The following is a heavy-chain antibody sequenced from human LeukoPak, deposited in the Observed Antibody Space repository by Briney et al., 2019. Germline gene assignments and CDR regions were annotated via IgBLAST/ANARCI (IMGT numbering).Heavy chain of an antibody. J-gene: IGHJ5*02. CDR3: AKSGSAGSQLLSNNWFDP. Sequence: PGGSLRLSCAASGFTFSSYAMSWFRQAPGKGLEWVSAISGSGGSTYYADSVKGRFTISRDNSKNTLYLQMNSLRAEDTAVYYCAKSGSAGSQLLSNNWFDPWGQGTLVTVSS. CDR2: ISGSGGST. D-gene: IGHD2-2*01. CDR1: GFTFSSYA. V-gene: IGHV3-23*01.